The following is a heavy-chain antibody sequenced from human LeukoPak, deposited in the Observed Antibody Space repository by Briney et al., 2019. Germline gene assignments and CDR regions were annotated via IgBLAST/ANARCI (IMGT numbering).Heavy chain of an antibody. V-gene: IGHV1-24*01. J-gene: IGHJ6*02. CDR3: ATDRYYDILTGDYGMDV. D-gene: IGHD3-9*01. Sequence: ASVKVSCKVSGYTLTELPMHWVRQAPGKGLEWMGGFDPEDGETIYAQKFQGRVTMTEDTSTDTAYIGLSSLRSEDTAVYYCATDRYYDILTGDYGMDVWGQGTTVTVSS. CDR1: GYTLTELP. CDR2: FDPEDGET.